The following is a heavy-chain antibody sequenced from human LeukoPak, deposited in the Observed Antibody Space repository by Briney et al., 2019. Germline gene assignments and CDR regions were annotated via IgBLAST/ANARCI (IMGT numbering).Heavy chain of an antibody. CDR2: IYYSGST. V-gene: IGHV4-30-4*01. CDR3: ARVPYCSGGSCYTYYYYGMDV. Sequence: SETLSLTCTDSGGSISSGDYYWSWIRQPPGKGLEWIGYIYYSGSTYYNPSLKSRVTISVDTSKNQFSLKLSSVTAADTAVYYCARVPYCSGGSCYTYYYYGMDVWGQGTTVTVSS. CDR1: GGSISSGDYY. D-gene: IGHD2-15*01. J-gene: IGHJ6*02.